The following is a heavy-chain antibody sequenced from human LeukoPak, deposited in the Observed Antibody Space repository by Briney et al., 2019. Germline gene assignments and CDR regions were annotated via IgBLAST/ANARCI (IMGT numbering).Heavy chain of an antibody. J-gene: IGHJ4*02. D-gene: IGHD6-19*01. CDR3: ARDFPLYSSGWGLDY. Sequence: GGSLRLSCAVSGFTFSAYGMHWVRQAPGKGLEWVAVISYDGSSKYYADSVKGRFTISRDNSKNTLYLQMNSLRAEDTAVYYCARDFPLYSSGWGLDYWGQGTLVTVSS. CDR1: GFTFSAYG. CDR2: ISYDGSSK. V-gene: IGHV3-30*01.